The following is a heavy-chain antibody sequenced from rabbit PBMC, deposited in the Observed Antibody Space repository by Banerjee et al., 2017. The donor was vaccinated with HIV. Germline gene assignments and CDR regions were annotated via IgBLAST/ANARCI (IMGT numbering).Heavy chain of an antibody. CDR2: IWTSGSGAT. Sequence: QEQLVESGGGLVQPGGSLTLTCTASGFSFGSDYDIYWVRQAPGKGLEWIGWIWTSGSGATWYASWAKGRFTISKTSSTTVTLQMTSLTAADTATYFCARGGSGGGALIRLDLRGPGTLVTVS. CDR3: ARGGSGGGALIRLDL. D-gene: IGHD1-1*01. J-gene: IGHJ3*01. V-gene: IGHV1S45*01. CDR1: GFSFGSDYD.